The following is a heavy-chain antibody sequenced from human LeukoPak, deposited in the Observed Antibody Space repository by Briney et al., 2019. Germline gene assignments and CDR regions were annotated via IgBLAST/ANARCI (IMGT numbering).Heavy chain of an antibody. CDR2: IYYSGST. Sequence: PSETLSLTCTVSGGSMRGYYWSWIRQPPGKGLEWIGYIYYSGSTIYNPSLKSRVTISLDTSKNQFSLKLSSVTAADTAVYYCARLRINPYLEWLTKNWGIYYFDYWGQGTLVTVSS. V-gene: IGHV4-59*12. J-gene: IGHJ4*02. D-gene: IGHD3-3*01. CDR1: GGSMRGYY. CDR3: ARLRINPYLEWLTKNWGIYYFDY.